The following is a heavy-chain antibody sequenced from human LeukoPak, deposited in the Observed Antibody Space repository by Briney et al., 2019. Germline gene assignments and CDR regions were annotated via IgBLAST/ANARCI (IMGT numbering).Heavy chain of an antibody. J-gene: IGHJ4*02. CDR1: GGSFSGYY. CDR3: ARGVARNYYGSGSPLGY. CDR2: INHSGST. D-gene: IGHD3-10*01. Sequence: SETLSLTCAVYGGSFSGYYWSWIRQPPGKGLEWIGEINHSGSTNYNPSLKSRVTISVDTSKNQFSLKLSSVTAADAAVCYCARGVARNYYGSGSPLGYWGQGTLVTVSS. V-gene: IGHV4-34*01.